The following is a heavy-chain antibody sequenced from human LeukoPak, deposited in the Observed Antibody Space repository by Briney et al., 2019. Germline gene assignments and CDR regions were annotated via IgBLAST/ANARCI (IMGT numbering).Heavy chain of an antibody. CDR3: ARDRVGHYYFDY. V-gene: IGHV3-53*01. D-gene: IGHD3-10*01. CDR1: GFTVSSHY. Sequence: GGSLRLSCAGSGFTVSSHYVTWVRQAPGKGLEWVSVIYSGVSADYADSVKGRFTISRDNSKNTLYLQMNSLRAEDTAVYYCARDRVGHYYFDYWGQGTLVTVSS. CDR2: IYSGVSA. J-gene: IGHJ4*02.